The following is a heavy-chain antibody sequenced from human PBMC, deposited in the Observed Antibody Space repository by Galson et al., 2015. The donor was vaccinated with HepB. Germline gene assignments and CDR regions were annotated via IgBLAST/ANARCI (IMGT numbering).Heavy chain of an antibody. V-gene: IGHV3-21*01. CDR2: ISSSSSYM. CDR1: GFTFSSYS. CDR3: ARDMITMVRGVLNWFDP. J-gene: IGHJ5*02. Sequence: SLRLSCAASGFTFSSYSMNWVRQAPGKGLEWVSSISSSSSYMYYADSVKGRFTISRDNAKNSLYLQMNSLRAEDTTVYYCARDMITMVRGVLNWFDPWGQGTLVTVSS. D-gene: IGHD3-10*01.